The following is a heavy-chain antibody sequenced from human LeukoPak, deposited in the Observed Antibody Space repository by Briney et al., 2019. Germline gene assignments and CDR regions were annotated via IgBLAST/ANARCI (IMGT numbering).Heavy chain of an antibody. CDR2: IYYSGST. J-gene: IGHJ4*02. V-gene: IGHV4-39*07. CDR1: GGSISSSSYY. CDR3: ATRAVAGTSPFDY. D-gene: IGHD6-19*01. Sequence: SETLSLTCTVSGGSISSSSYYWGWIRQPPGKGLEWIGSIYYSGSTNYNPSLKSRVTISVDTSKNQFSLKLSSVTAADTAVYYCATRAVAGTSPFDYWGQGTLVTVSS.